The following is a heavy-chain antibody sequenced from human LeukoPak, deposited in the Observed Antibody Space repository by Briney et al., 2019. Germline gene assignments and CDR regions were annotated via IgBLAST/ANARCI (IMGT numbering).Heavy chain of an antibody. D-gene: IGHD6-19*01. Sequence: GGSLRLSCAASGFTFSSYAMHWVRQAPGKGLEWVAVISYDGSNKYYADSVKGRFTISRDNSKNTLYLQMNSLRAEDTAVYYCARHFWGIAVAGYFDYWGQGTLVTVSS. V-gene: IGHV3-30-3*01. CDR1: GFTFSSYA. CDR2: ISYDGSNK. J-gene: IGHJ4*02. CDR3: ARHFWGIAVAGYFDY.